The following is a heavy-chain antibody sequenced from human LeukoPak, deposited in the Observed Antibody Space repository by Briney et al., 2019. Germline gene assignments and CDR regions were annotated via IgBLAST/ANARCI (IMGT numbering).Heavy chain of an antibody. D-gene: IGHD5-18*01. V-gene: IGHV1-8*01. CDR3: ARGVDTAMVPHYMDV. CDR1: GYTFTSYD. CDR2: MNPNSGNT. J-gene: IGHJ6*03. Sequence: ASVKVSCKASGYTFTSYDINWVRQATGQGLEWMGWMNPNSGNTGYAQKFQGRGTMTRKTSRSTAYMEMSSLRSEDTAVYYCARGVDTAMVPHYMDVWGKGTTVTVSS.